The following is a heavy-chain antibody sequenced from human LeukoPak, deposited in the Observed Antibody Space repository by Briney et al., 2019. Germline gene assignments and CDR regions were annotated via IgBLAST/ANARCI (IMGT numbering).Heavy chain of an antibody. CDR3: ATNSGSPGGY. J-gene: IGHJ4*02. D-gene: IGHD1-26*01. Sequence: GGALRPSCGAAGFTFRDYTIHWVRQAPGKGVGGVAVIWYDGSNKYYADSVKGRFTISRDNSKNTLFLQMNSLRAEDTAMYYCATNSGSPGGYWGQGTLVTVSS. V-gene: IGHV3-33*01. CDR1: GFTFRDYT. CDR2: IWYDGSNK.